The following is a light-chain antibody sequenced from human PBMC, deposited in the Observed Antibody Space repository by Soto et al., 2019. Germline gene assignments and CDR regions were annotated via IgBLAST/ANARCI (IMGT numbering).Light chain of an antibody. CDR1: SSDVGGYNY. J-gene: IGLJ3*02. CDR2: EVS. V-gene: IGLV2-14*01. CDR3: SSYTSSSNRV. Sequence: QSALTQPASVSGSPGQSITISCTGTSSDVGGYNYVSWYQQHPGKAPKLMIYEVSHRPSGVSNRFSGSKSGNTASLTISGLQAEDEADYYCSSYTSSSNRVFGGGTQLTVL.